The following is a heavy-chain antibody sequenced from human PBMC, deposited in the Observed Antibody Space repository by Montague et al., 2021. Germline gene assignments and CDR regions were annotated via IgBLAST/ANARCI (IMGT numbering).Heavy chain of an antibody. J-gene: IGHJ5*02. CDR2: FYYNGST. Sequence: SETLSLTCTASGGSISTTSYYWGWIRQPPGKGLEFIGVFYYNGSTYHNPSLKSRVTVSIDTSKNQFSLKLSSVTAADTAVYYCARSLYCKGGSCYSGFDPWGQGTLVTVSS. CDR1: GGSISTTSYY. CDR3: ARSLYCKGGSCYSGFDP. V-gene: IGHV4-39*01. D-gene: IGHD2-15*01.